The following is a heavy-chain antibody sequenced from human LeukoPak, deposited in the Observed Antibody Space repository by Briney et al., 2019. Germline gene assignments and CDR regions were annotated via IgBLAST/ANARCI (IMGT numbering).Heavy chain of an antibody. CDR2: ISGSGGST. CDR1: GFTFSSYA. D-gene: IGHD3-3*01. J-gene: IGHJ5*02. Sequence: GGSLRLSCAASGFTFSSYAMSWVRQAPGKGLEWVSAISGSGGSTYYADSVKGRFTISRDNSKNTLYLQMNSRRAEDTAVYYCAKGPTPYYDFWSGWFDPWGQGTLVTVSS. V-gene: IGHV3-23*01. CDR3: AKGPTPYYDFWSGWFDP.